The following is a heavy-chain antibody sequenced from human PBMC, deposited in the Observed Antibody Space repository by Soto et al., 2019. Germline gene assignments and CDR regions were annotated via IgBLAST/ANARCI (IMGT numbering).Heavy chain of an antibody. CDR3: AKGDTSMVEGEECFDV. J-gene: IGHJ3*01. CDR2: ISGSGYST. CDR1: GFIFTNYA. V-gene: IGHV3-23*01. D-gene: IGHD5-18*01. Sequence: EVQLLESGGGLLRPGGSLRLSCVGSGFIFTNYAISWVRQAPGKGLEWVSSISGSGYSTYYADSVKGRLTISRDNSRDSAYLQINGLRADDTAVYYCAKGDTSMVEGEECFDVWGQGTRVTVSS.